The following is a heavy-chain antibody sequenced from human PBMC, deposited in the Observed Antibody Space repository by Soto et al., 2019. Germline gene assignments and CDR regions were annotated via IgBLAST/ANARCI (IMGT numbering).Heavy chain of an antibody. J-gene: IGHJ4*02. V-gene: IGHV3-21*06. CDR2: ISSTTNYI. CDR1: GFTFTRYS. CDR3: KTDSEDLTSKVDY. Sequence: GGSLRLSCAASGFTFTRYSMNWVRQAPGKGLEWVSSISSTTNYIYYGAAMKGRFTISRDNDKNSLYLVMNSLRDEDTAVYYFKTDSEDLTSKVDYWGQGTLVTVSS.